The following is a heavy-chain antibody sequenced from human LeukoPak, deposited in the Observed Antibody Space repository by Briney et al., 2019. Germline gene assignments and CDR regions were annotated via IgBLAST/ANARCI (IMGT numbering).Heavy chain of an antibody. CDR3: AIDNRDF. CDR1: GASVGDYY. V-gene: IGHV4-4*07. CDR2: IYTSGRT. Sequence: ETLSLTCTVSGASVGDYYWSWIRQAAGKGLEWLGRIYTSGRTIYNPSLQSRVTISVDVSKNQFSLRLISMTAADTGIYYCAIDNRDFWGQG. J-gene: IGHJ4*02. D-gene: IGHD2/OR15-2a*01.